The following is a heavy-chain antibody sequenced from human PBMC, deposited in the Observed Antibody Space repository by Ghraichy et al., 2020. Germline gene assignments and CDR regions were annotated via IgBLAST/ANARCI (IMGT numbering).Heavy chain of an antibody. J-gene: IGHJ3*02. CDR3: ARGTAMGKTVLRDAFDI. CDR2: ISYDGSNK. V-gene: IGHV3-30-3*01. D-gene: IGHD5-18*01. CDR1: GFTFSSYA. Sequence: GGSLRLSCAASGFTFSSYAMHWVRQAPGKGLEWVAVISYDGSNKYYADSVKGRFTISRDNSKNTLYLQMNSLRAEDTAVYYCARGTAMGKTVLRDAFDIWGQGTMVTVSS.